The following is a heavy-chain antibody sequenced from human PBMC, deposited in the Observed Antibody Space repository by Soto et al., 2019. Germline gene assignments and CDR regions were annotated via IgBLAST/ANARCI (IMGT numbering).Heavy chain of an antibody. J-gene: IGHJ6*02. V-gene: IGHV1-3*05. Sequence: QVQLVQSGAEEKKPGASVKVSCKASGYTFTSYAMHWVRQAPGQRLEWMGWINAGNGNTKYSQKFQGRVTITRDTSASTAYMELSSMRSEDTAVYYCARAPSYYGMDVWGQGTTVTVSS. CDR3: ARAPSYYGMDV. CDR2: INAGNGNT. CDR1: GYTFTSYA.